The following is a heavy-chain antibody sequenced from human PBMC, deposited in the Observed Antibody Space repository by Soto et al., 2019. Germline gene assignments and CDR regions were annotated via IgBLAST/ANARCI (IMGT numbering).Heavy chain of an antibody. CDR2: ISGSGGST. CDR3: AKRPRSIKDFGY. J-gene: IGHJ4*02. CDR1: GFTFSSYA. V-gene: IGHV3-23*01. Sequence: GGFLRLSCAASGFTFSSYAMSWVRQAPGKGLEWVSAISGSGGSTYYADSVKGRFTISRDNSKNTLYLQMNSLRAEDTAVYYCAKRPRSIKDFGYWGQGTLVTVSS. D-gene: IGHD5-12*01.